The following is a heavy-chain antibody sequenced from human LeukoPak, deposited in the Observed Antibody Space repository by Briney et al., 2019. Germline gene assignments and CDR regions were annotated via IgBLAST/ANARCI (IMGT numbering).Heavy chain of an antibody. CDR1: GFTFSSYG. D-gene: IGHD3-9*01. J-gene: IGHJ5*02. CDR3: AREARLRYFDWLLYGDWFDP. CDR2: ISGSGGST. V-gene: IGHV3-23*01. Sequence: PGGSLRLSCAASGFTFSSYGMSWVCQAPGKGLEWVSAISGSGGSTYYADSVKGRFTISRDNSKNTLYLQMNSLRAEDTAVYYCAREARLRYFDWLLYGDWFDPWGQGTLVTVSS.